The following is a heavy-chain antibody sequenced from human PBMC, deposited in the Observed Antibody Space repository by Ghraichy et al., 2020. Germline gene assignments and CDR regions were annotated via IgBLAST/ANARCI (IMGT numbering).Heavy chain of an antibody. D-gene: IGHD6-19*01. CDR3: ARAYSSGWYVLQGMDV. CDR2: IYYSGST. V-gene: IGHV4-59*01. J-gene: IGHJ6*02. Sequence: SETLSLTCTVSGGSISSYYWSWIRQPPGKGLEWIGYIYYSGSTNYNPSLKSRVTISVDTSKNQFSLKLSSVTAADTAVYYCARAYSSGWYVLQGMDVWGQGTTVTVSS. CDR1: GGSISSYY.